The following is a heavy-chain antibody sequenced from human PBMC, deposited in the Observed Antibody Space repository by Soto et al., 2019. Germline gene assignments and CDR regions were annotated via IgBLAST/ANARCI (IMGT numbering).Heavy chain of an antibody. CDR2: ISYDGGNK. D-gene: IGHD3-22*01. CDR1: GFTFSSYG. Sequence: GGSLRLSCAASGFTFSSYGIHWVRQAPGKGLEWVALISYDGGNKYYADSVKGRFTISRDNSKNTLYLQMNSLRDEDTAVYYCDKDATSYSDRSGYYGPFDYWGQGTLVTVSS. J-gene: IGHJ4*02. V-gene: IGHV3-30*18. CDR3: DKDATSYSDRSGYYGPFDY.